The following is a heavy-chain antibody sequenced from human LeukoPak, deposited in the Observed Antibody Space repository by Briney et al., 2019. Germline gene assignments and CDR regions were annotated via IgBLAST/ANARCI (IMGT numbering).Heavy chain of an antibody. Sequence: PGGSLRLSCAASGFTFSSYEMNWVRQAPRKGLEWVSYISSSGSTIYYADSVKGRFTISRDNAKNSLYLQMNSLRVEDTAVYYCARVQYYYDSSGYFDFDYWGQGTLVTVSS. CDR2: ISSSGSTI. CDR3: ARVQYYYDSSGYFDFDY. CDR1: GFTFSSYE. V-gene: IGHV3-48*03. D-gene: IGHD3-22*01. J-gene: IGHJ4*02.